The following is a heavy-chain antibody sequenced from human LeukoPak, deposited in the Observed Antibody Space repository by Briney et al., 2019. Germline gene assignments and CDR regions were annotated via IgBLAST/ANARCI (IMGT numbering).Heavy chain of an antibody. D-gene: IGHD3-9*01. Sequence: ASVKVSCKASGYTFTSYYMHWVRQAPGQGLEWMGIINPSGGSTSYAQKLQGRVTMTTDTSTSTAYMELRSLRSDDTAVYYCARADYDILTGSRNWFDPWGQGTLVTVSS. CDR2: INPSGGST. J-gene: IGHJ5*02. CDR1: GYTFTSYY. V-gene: IGHV1-46*01. CDR3: ARADYDILTGSRNWFDP.